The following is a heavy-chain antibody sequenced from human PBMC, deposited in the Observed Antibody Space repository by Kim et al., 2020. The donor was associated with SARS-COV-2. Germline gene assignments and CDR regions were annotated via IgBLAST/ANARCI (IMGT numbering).Heavy chain of an antibody. Sequence: YNPALKSRVTISVDTSKNQFSLKLSSVTAADTAVYYCASITDDLDAFDIWGQGTMVTVSS. V-gene: IGHV4-39*01. D-gene: IGHD3-10*01. CDR3: ASITDDLDAFDI. J-gene: IGHJ3*02.